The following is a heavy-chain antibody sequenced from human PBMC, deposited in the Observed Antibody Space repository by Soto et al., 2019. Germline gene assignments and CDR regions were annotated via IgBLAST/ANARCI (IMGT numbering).Heavy chain of an antibody. Sequence: QVQLQESGPGLVKPSQTLSLTCTVSGGSISSGGYYWSWIRQHPGKGLEWIGYIYYSGSTYYNPSLKSRVTISXDXTKNQFSLKLSSVTAADTAVYYCARGSVVAATLFDYWGQGTLVTVSS. V-gene: IGHV4-31*03. D-gene: IGHD2-15*01. CDR1: GGSISSGGYY. CDR3: ARGSVVAATLFDY. CDR2: IYYSGST. J-gene: IGHJ4*02.